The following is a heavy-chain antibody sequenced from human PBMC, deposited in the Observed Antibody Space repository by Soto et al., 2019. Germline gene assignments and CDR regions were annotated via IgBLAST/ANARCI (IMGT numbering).Heavy chain of an antibody. CDR2: MNPNSGNT. CDR3: ARELTSRAVDY. Sequence: QVQLVQSGAEVKKPGASVKVSCKASGYTFTSYDINWVRQATGQGLEWMGWMNPNSGNTGYAQRFQXXVTMTTNTPISTAYMELNSLRSEDTAVYYCARELTSRAVDYWGQGTLVTVSS. D-gene: IGHD3-16*01. J-gene: IGHJ4*02. V-gene: IGHV1-8*01. CDR1: GYTFTSYD.